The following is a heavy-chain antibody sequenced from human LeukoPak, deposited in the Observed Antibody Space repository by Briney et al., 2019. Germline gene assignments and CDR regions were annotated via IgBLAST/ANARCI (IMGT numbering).Heavy chain of an antibody. CDR1: GGSISSSSYY. V-gene: IGHV4-39*01. J-gene: IGHJ3*02. Sequence: PSETLSLTCTVSGGSISSSSYYWGWIRQPPGKGLEWIGSICYSGSTYYNPSLKSRVTISVDTSKNQFSLKLSSVTAADTAVYFCARHPQLRNFEWLSAFEIWGQGTLVTVSS. D-gene: IGHD3-9*01. CDR3: ARHPQLRNFEWLSAFEI. CDR2: ICYSGST.